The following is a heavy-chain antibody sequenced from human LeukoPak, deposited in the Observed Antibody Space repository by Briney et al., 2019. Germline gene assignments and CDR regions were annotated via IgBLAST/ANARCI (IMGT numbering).Heavy chain of an antibody. J-gene: IGHJ4*02. Sequence: TGGSLRLSCAASGFTFSSYAMSWVRQAPGKGLEWVSAISGSGGSTYYADSVKGRFTTSRDNSKNTLYLQMNSLRAEDTAIYYCAEDAFYGSRSYPYYFDYWGQGTLVTISS. CDR2: ISGSGGST. D-gene: IGHD3-10*01. CDR3: AEDAFYGSRSYPYYFDY. CDR1: GFTFSSYA. V-gene: IGHV3-23*01.